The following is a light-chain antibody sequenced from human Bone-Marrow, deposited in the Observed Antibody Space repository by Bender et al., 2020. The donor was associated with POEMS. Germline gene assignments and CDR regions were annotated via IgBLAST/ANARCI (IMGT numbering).Light chain of an antibody. J-gene: IGLJ3*02. V-gene: IGLV1-44*01. CDR3: ATWDDSLNGWV. CDR2: NNS. CDR1: SSKFGSYP. Sequence: QSVLNQPPSASGTPGQRVTIACSGSSSKFGSYPVNWYQQLPGAAPKLVIFNNSQRPSGVPDRFSGSNSGTSASLAISGLLSDDEAYFYCATWDDSLNGWVFGGGTKLTVL.